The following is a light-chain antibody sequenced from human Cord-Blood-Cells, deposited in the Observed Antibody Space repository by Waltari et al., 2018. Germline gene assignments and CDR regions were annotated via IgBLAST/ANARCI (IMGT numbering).Light chain of an antibody. V-gene: IGLV2-23*01. CDR2: EGI. CDR3: CSYAGSSTWV. Sequence: QSALTQPASVSGSPGQSITISCTGTSSDVGSYNLVSWYQQHPGKAPKLMIYEGIKPPSGVSNRFSGSKSGNTASLTISGLQAEDEADYYCCSYAGSSTWVFGGGTKLTVL. J-gene: IGLJ3*02. CDR1: SSDVGSYNL.